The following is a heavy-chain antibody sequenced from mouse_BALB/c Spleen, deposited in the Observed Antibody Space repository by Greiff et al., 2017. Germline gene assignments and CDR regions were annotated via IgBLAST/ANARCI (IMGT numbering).Heavy chain of an antibody. CDR2: ISYSGST. D-gene: IGHD3-1*01. Sequence: EVQLQQSGPSLVKPSQTLSLTCSVTGDSITSGYWNWIRKFPGNKLEYMGYISYSGSTYYNPSLKSRISITRDTSKNQYYLQLNSVTTEDTATYYCARQLGLRDYAMDYWGQGTSVTVSS. CDR3: ARQLGLRDYAMDY. V-gene: IGHV3-8*02. J-gene: IGHJ4*01. CDR1: GDSITSGY.